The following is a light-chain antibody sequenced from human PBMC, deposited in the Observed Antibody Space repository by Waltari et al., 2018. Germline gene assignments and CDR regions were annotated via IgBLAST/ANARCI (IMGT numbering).Light chain of an antibody. CDR1: QSISSW. Sequence: DIQMTQSPSTLSASVGDRVTITCRASQSISSWLAWYQQKPGKAPNLLIYKASTLESGVPSRFSASGSGTEFTLTISSLQPEDFATYHCQQYSSYRAFGQVTTVEIK. V-gene: IGKV1-5*03. J-gene: IGKJ1*01. CDR2: KAS. CDR3: QQYSSYRA.